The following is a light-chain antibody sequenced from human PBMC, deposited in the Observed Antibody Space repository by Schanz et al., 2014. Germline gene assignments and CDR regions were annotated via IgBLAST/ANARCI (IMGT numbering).Light chain of an antibody. CDR2: GNS. CDR1: SSNIGAGSD. CDR3: AAWDGTLRGHVV. V-gene: IGLV1-40*01. J-gene: IGLJ2*01. Sequence: QSVLTQPPSVSGAPGQRVTISCTGSSSNIGAGSDVHWYQQLPGTAPKLLISGNSNRPSGVPDRFSGSKSGTSASLAITGLQSEDEADYYCAAWDGTLRGHVVFGGGTQLTVL.